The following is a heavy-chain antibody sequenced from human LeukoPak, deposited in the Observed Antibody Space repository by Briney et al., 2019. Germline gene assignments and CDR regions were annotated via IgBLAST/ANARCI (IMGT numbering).Heavy chain of an antibody. D-gene: IGHD6-19*01. V-gene: IGHV4-61*02. Sequence: SQTLSLTCTVSGRSISSGSYYWSSIPQPAGEGLEWIGRIYTSGSTNYNPSLKSRVTISVDTSKNQFSLKLSSVTAADTAVYYWAREYSSGWYFDWFDPWGQGTLVTVSS. J-gene: IGHJ5*02. CDR1: GRSISSGSYY. CDR2: IYTSGST. CDR3: AREYSSGWYFDWFDP.